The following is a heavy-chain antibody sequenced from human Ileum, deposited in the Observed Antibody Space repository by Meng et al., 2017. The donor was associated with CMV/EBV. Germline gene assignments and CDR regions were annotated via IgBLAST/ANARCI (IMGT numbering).Heavy chain of an antibody. CDR2: IWFDGSRK. J-gene: IGHJ3*01. D-gene: IGHD3-9*01. CDR1: RFTFSSYG. CDR3: ASFDYAGNPDVVDL. V-gene: IGHV3-33*01. Sequence: GESLKISCVASRFTFSSYGLSWVRQAPGRGLEWVALIWFDGSRKYYADSVKGRFTISRDNSENTVCLQMNSLRVEDTAVYYCASFDYAGNPDVVDLWGQGTMVTVSS.